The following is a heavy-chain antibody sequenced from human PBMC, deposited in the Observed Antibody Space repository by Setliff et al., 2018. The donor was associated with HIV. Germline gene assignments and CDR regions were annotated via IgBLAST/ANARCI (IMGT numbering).Heavy chain of an antibody. V-gene: IGHV1-2*06. Sequence: ASVKVSCQASGYTFHGYYMHWVRQAPGQGPEWLGRINPKSGGTRYAQKFQGRVSMTRDTAISTAYMELSRLRSDDSAVYYCARLPFITIFGVLNGDDGFDIWGQGTMVTVSS. CDR2: INPKSGGT. J-gene: IGHJ3*02. CDR1: GYTFHGYY. D-gene: IGHD3-3*01. CDR3: ARLPFITIFGVLNGDDGFDI.